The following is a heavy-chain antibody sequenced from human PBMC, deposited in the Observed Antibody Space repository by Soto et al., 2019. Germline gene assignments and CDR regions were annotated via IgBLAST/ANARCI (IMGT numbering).Heavy chain of an antibody. J-gene: IGHJ3*01. V-gene: IGHV3-33*01. Sequence: GASLRLCCAASGFTFSSYGMHWVRQAPGKGLEWVAVIWYDGSNKYYADSVKGRFTISRDNSKNTLYLQMSSLTADDTAIYYCVREGRGSFDFWGRGTMVTVSS. CDR1: GFTFSSYG. CDR3: VREGRGSFDF. CDR2: IWYDGSNK. D-gene: IGHD5-12*01.